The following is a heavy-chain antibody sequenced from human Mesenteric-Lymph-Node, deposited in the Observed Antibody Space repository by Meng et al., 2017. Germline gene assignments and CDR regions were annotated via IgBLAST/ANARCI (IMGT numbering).Heavy chain of an antibody. CDR3: ARGNGWRFDY. CDR1: GYTCSRYS. D-gene: IGHD6-19*01. CDR2: INTDTGKP. V-gene: IGHV7-4-1*02. Sequence: QVQLVHSGLKFKKPGASVKVSCEASGYTCSRYSMHWVRQAPGQGLEWMGWINTDTGKPTYAQGFTGRFVFSLDTSVRTAYLQISSLKADDTAVYYCARGNGWRFDYWGQGTLVTVSS. J-gene: IGHJ4*02.